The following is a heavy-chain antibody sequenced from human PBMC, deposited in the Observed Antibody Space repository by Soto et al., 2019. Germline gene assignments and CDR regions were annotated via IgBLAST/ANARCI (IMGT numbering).Heavy chain of an antibody. CDR3: ARYSGKYQGPIDY. D-gene: IGHD1-26*01. CDR2: ISYDGIKN. V-gene: IGHV3-30-3*01. J-gene: IGHJ4*02. Sequence: QVQLVESGGGVVQPGRSLRLSCAASGFIFRNYAMHWVRQAPGKGLEWVALISYDGIKNYYADSVKGRITISRDNSNNTLYLQMNSLRAEDTAVYFCARYSGKYQGPIDYWGQGTLVTVSS. CDR1: GFIFRNYA.